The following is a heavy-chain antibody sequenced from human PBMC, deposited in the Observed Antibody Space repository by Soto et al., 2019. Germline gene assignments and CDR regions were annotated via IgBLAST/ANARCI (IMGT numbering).Heavy chain of an antibody. J-gene: IGHJ4*02. D-gene: IGHD3-9*01. CDR2: IYYSGST. CDR1: GGSISSSSYY. CDR3: ASIVLTGYYFSRVY. V-gene: IGHV4-39*01. Sequence: QLQLQESGPGLVKPSETLSLTCTVSGGSISSSSYYWGWIRQPPGKGLEWIGSIYYSGSTYYNPSLRRRVTIAVDTSKTQFSLKLSSVTAADTAVYYCASIVLTGYYFSRVYWGQGTLVTVSS.